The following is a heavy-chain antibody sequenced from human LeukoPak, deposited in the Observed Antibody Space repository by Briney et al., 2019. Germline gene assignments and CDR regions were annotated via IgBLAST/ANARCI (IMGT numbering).Heavy chain of an antibody. D-gene: IGHD5-24*01. CDR1: GGTFSSYA. V-gene: IGHV1-69*05. J-gene: IGHJ3*02. CDR2: IIPIFGTA. Sequence: SVKVSCKASGGTFSSYAISWVRQAPGQGLEWMGGIIPIFGTANYAQKFQGRVTITTDESTSTAYIELSSLRSEDTAVYYCAGGGMATVWAFDIWGQGTMVTVSS. CDR3: AGGGMATVWAFDI.